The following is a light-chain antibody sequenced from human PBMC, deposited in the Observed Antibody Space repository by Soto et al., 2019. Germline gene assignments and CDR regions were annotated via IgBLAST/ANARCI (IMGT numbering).Light chain of an antibody. V-gene: IGKV3-20*01. CDR2: GAS. CDR3: QQYSSSPLT. Sequence: EIVLTQSPGTLSLSPGERATLSCRASQSVRSSHLAWYQQKAGQAPRLLIYGASSRATGIPDRFSGSGAGTDFTLTISRLDPEDFAVYYCQQYSSSPLTFGGGTKVEIK. J-gene: IGKJ4*01. CDR1: QSVRSSH.